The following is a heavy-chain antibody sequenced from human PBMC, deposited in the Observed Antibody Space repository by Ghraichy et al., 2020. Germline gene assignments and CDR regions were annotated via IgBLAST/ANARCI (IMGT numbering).Heavy chain of an antibody. J-gene: IGHJ6*02. CDR2: ISGSGGST. V-gene: IGHV3-23*01. CDR3: AQSSHGAITMFQGVIADYYGMDV. CDR1: GFTFSSYA. Sequence: LSLTCAASGFTFSSYAMSWVRQAPGKGLEWVSAISGSGGSTYYADSVKGRFTISRDNSKNTLYLKMNSLRDADKAVYYCAQSSHGAITMFQGVIADYYGMDVWGQGTTVTVSS. D-gene: IGHD3-10*01.